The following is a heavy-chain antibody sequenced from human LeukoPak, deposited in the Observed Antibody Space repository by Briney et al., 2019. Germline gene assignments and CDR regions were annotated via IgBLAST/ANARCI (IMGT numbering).Heavy chain of an antibody. D-gene: IGHD2-2*01. Sequence: RASVKVSCKASGYTFTSYDINWVRQATGQGLEWMGWMNPNSGNTGYAQKFQGRVTMTRNTSISTAYMELSSLRSEDTAVYYCAGAYKPKYQLLSFDPWGQGTLVTVSS. CDR2: MNPNSGNT. CDR1: GYTFTSYD. J-gene: IGHJ5*02. V-gene: IGHV1-8*01. CDR3: AGAYKPKYQLLSFDP.